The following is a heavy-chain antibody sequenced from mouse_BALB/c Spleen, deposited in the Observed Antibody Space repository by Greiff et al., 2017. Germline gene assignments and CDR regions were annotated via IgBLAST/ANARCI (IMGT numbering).Heavy chain of an antibody. CDR3: ARDEMDY. Sequence: VKLVESGAELARPGASVKLSCKASGYTFTSYWMQWVKQRPGQGLEWIGAIYPGDGDTRYTQKFKGKATLTADKSSSTAYMQLSSLASEDSAVYYCARDEMDYWGQGTSVTVSS. CDR1: GYTFTSYW. V-gene: IGHV1-87*01. J-gene: IGHJ4*01. CDR2: IYPGDGDT.